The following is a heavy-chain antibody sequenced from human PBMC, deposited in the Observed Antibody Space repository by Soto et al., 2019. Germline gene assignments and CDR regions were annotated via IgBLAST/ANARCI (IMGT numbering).Heavy chain of an antibody. CDR3: ARLITEVVPGALDY. D-gene: IGHD3-10*01. CDR1: GYTFTNYG. CDR2: ISAYNGNT. J-gene: IGHJ4*02. Sequence: GAPVEVSCKASGYTFTNYGISWVGQAPGQGLEWMGWISAYNGNTNYAQKLQGRVTMTTDTSTSTAYMELRSLRSDDTAVYYCARLITEVVPGALDYWGQGTLVTVSS. V-gene: IGHV1-18*01.